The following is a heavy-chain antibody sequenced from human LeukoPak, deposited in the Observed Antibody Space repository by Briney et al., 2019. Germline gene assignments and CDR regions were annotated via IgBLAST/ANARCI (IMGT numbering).Heavy chain of an antibody. V-gene: IGHV3-30-3*01. J-gene: IGHJ4*02. CDR1: GFTFSSYA. Sequence: GGSLRLSCAASGFTFSSYAMHWVRQAPGKGLEGVAVISYDGSNKYYADSVKGRFTISRDNSKNTLYLQMNSLRAEDTAVYYCARRMGQYSLALDYWGQGALVTVSS. CDR2: ISYDGSNK. CDR3: ARRMGQYSLALDY. D-gene: IGHD4-11*01.